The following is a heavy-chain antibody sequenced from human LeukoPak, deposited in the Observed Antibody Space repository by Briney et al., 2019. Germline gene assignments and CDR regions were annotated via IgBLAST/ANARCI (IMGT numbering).Heavy chain of an antibody. D-gene: IGHD1-1*01. CDR3: ARGERRNGPFDY. J-gene: IGHJ4*02. Sequence: GGSLRLSCSASGFTFSSYAMHWVRQAPGKGLEYVSAISSNGGSTYYADSVKGRFTISRDNAKNSLYLQMNSLRAEDTAVYYCARGERRNGPFDYWGQGTLVTVSS. CDR2: ISSNGGST. CDR1: GFTFSSYA. V-gene: IGHV3-64*04.